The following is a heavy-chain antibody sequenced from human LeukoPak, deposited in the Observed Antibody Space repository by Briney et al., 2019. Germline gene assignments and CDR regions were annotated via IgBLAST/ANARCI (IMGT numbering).Heavy chain of an antibody. D-gene: IGHD1-26*01. J-gene: IGHJ6*03. V-gene: IGHV4-34*01. CDR1: GGSFSGYY. Sequence: PSETLSLTCAVYGGSFSGYYWSWIRQPPGKGLEWIGEINHSGSTNYNPSLKSRVTISVDTSKNQFSLKLSSVTAADTAVYYCARLRAKRVGANFRGGNYYMDVWGKGTTVTISS. CDR2: INHSGST. CDR3: ARLRAKRVGANFRGGNYYMDV.